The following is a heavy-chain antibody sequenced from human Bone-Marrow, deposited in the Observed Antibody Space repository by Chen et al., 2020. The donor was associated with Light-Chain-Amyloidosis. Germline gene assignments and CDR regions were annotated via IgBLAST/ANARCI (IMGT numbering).Heavy chain of an antibody. CDR2: VYNDADGSR. V-gene: IGHV3-53*02. Sequence: EVQLVETGGGLIQPGGSLRLSCAASGFIVSDIYMIWVRQAPGKGPERVAVVYNDADGSRHDSDSVRGRFASSSDNSRNTVYLQMDSRRAEDTAIYYCTTGSRAAGGSGSGYFDYWGQGVLVTVSS. CDR3: TTGSRAAGGSGSGYFDY. J-gene: IGHJ4*02. CDR1: GFIVSDIY. D-gene: IGHD5-12*01.